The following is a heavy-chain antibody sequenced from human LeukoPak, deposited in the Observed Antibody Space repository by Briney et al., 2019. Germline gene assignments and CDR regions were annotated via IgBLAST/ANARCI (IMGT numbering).Heavy chain of an antibody. CDR3: ARAQTRAFDI. V-gene: IGHV3-53*01. CDR1: GFTVSSIH. CDR2: IFSGGST. Sequence: QSGGPLRLSCAASGFTVSSIHMSWVRQAPGKGLEWVSVIFSGGSTYYTDSVKGRFTIPRDNSKNTLYLQMNSLRAEDTAIYYCARAQTRAFDIWGQGTMVTVSS. J-gene: IGHJ3*02.